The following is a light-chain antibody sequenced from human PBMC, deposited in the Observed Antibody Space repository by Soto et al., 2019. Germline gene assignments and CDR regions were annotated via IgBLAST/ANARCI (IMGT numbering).Light chain of an antibody. CDR2: GKN. CDR1: SSNTGAGYD. Sequence: QAVVTQPPSVSGAPGQGVTISCTGSSSNTGAGYDVHWYQQLPGTAPKLLIYGKNYRPSGVPDRFSGSKSGTSASLAITGLQAEDEADYYCQSYDTSLSGTVFGGGTKLTVL. V-gene: IGLV1-40*01. J-gene: IGLJ3*02. CDR3: QSYDTSLSGTV.